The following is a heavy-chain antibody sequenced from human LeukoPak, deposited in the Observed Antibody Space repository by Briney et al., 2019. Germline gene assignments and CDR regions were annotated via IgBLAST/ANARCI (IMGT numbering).Heavy chain of an antibody. D-gene: IGHD5-24*01. CDR1: GFTVSSNY. CDR3: ATTWGMATKIDY. J-gene: IGHJ4*02. V-gene: IGHV3-21*01. CDR2: ISSSSSYI. Sequence: PGGSLRLSCAASGFTVSSNYMSWVRQAPGKGLEWVSSISSSSSYIYYADSVKGRFTISRDNAKNSLCLQMNSLRAEDTAVYYCATTWGMATKIDYWGQGTLVTVSS.